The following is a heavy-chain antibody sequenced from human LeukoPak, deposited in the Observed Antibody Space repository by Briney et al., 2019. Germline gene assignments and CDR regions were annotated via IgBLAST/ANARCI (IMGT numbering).Heavy chain of an antibody. Sequence: PGGSLRLSCAASGFTVSSNCMSWVRQAPGKGLEWVSSIYSGGTTHYVDSVKGRFTISRDNSKNTLYLEMNSLRAEDTAVYYCARGSSSRTPFDYWGQGILVTVSS. V-gene: IGHV3-53*01. D-gene: IGHD2-2*01. CDR2: IYSGGTT. CDR3: ARGSSSRTPFDY. J-gene: IGHJ4*02. CDR1: GFTVSSNC.